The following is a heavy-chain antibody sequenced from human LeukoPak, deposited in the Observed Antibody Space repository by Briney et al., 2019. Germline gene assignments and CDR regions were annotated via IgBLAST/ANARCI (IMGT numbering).Heavy chain of an antibody. CDR1: GGSISSGGYS. Sequence: SETLSLTCAVSGGSISSGGYSWSWIRQPPGRGLEWIGYIYHSGSTYYNPSLKSRVTISVDRSKNQFSLKLSSVTAADTAVYYCASYSSGYYYGTETAEYFQHWGQGTLVTVSS. V-gene: IGHV4-30-2*01. CDR3: ASYSSGYYYGTETAEYFQH. CDR2: IYHSGST. J-gene: IGHJ1*01. D-gene: IGHD3-22*01.